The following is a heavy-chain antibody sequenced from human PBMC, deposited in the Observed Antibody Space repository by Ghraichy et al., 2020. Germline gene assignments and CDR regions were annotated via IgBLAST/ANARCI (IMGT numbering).Heavy chain of an antibody. CDR1: GFTVSSNY. Sequence: GESLNISCAASGFTVSSNYMSWVRQAPGKGLEWVSVIYSGGSTYYADSVKGRFTISRDNSKNTLYLQMNSLRAEDTAVYYCARVAVAGIMDVWGKGTTVTVSS. V-gene: IGHV3-53*01. CDR2: IYSGGST. J-gene: IGHJ6*04. D-gene: IGHD6-19*01. CDR3: ARVAVAGIMDV.